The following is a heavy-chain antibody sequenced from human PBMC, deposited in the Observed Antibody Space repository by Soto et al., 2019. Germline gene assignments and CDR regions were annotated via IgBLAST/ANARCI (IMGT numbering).Heavy chain of an antibody. Sequence: ASVKVSCKASGYTFTSYDINWVRQATGQGLEWMGWMNPNSGNTGYAQKFQGRVTMTRNTSISTAYMELSSLRSEDTAVYYCARGGGRMNYDTFTGYYRIHDAFDIWG. V-gene: IGHV1-8*01. J-gene: IGHJ3*02. D-gene: IGHD3-9*01. CDR1: GYTFTSYD. CDR2: MNPNSGNT. CDR3: ARGGGRMNYDTFTGYYRIHDAFDI.